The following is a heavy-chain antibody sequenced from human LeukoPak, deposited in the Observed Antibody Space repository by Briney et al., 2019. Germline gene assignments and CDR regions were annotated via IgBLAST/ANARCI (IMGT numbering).Heavy chain of an antibody. J-gene: IGHJ6*03. CDR3: ARVGRLSTSFYYYMDV. V-gene: IGHV4-34*01. CDR2: INHSGST. CDR1: GGSFSGYY. D-gene: IGHD2-2*01. Sequence: NPSETLSLTCAVYGGSFSGYYWSWIRQPPGKGLEWIGEINHSGSTNYNPSLKSRVTISVDTSKNQFSLKLSPVTAADTALYYCARVGRLSTSFYYYMDVWGKGTTVTVSS.